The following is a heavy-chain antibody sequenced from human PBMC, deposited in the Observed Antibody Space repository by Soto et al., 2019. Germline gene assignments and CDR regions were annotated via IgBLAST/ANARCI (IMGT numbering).Heavy chain of an antibody. J-gene: IGHJ4*02. CDR2: INHSGST. CDR1: GGSFSGYY. D-gene: IGHD3-10*01. CDR3: ARQQYYYGSGSSFDY. V-gene: IGHV4-34*01. Sequence: QVQLQKWGAGLLKPSETLSLTCAVYGGSFSGYYWSWIRQPPGKGLEWIGEINHSGSTNYNPSLKSRVTISVDTSKNQFSLKLSSVTAADTAVYYCARQQYYYGSGSSFDYWGQGTLVTVSS.